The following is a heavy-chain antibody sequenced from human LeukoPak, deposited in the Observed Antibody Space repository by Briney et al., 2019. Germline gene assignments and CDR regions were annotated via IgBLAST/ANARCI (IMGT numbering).Heavy chain of an antibody. CDR3: ARVLGRYGGNLVMHY. V-gene: IGHV1-18*01. D-gene: IGHD4-23*01. CDR2: ISAYNGNT. J-gene: IGHJ4*02. Sequence: ASVTVSCKASGYTFTSYGISWVRQAPGQGLEWMGWISAYNGNTNYAQKLQGRVTMTTDTSTSTAYMELRSLRSDDTAVYYCARVLGRYGGNLVMHYWGQGTLVTVSS. CDR1: GYTFTSYG.